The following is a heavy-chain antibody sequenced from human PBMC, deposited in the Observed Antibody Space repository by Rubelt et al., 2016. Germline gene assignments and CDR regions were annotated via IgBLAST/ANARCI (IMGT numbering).Heavy chain of an antibody. J-gene: IGHJ4*02. CDR3: ARGLDSTKTGAD. V-gene: IGHV4-34*01. D-gene: IGHD3-10*01. CDR2: IHPSGST. Sequence: QVQLQQWGAGLLKPSETLSLTCAVYGGSFSGYYCTWIRQPPGKGLEWIGEIHPSGSTNYNPSLKSRVTISADTYKNQFSLNLNSENAADTAVYYCARGLDSTKTGADWGQGTLVTVSS. CDR1: GGSFSGYY.